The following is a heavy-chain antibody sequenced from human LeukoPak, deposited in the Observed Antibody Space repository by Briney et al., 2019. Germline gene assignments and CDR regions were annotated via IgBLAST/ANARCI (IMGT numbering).Heavy chain of an antibody. CDR1: GGSISSGGYS. V-gene: IGHV4-30-2*01. Sequence: PSETLSLTCAVSGGSISSGGYSWSWIRQPPGKGLEWIGYIYHSGSTYYNPSLKSRVTISVDRSKSQFSLKLSSVTAADTAVYYCARRRSDDAFDIWGQGTMVTVSS. CDR3: ARRRSDDAFDI. J-gene: IGHJ3*02. CDR2: IYHSGST.